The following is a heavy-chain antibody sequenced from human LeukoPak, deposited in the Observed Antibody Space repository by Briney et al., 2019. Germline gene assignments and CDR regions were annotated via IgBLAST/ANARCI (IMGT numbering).Heavy chain of an antibody. CDR3: AKGRVRGYYMDV. CDR2: IIPVFGTA. V-gene: IGHV1-69*13. Sequence: GASVKVSCKASGGTFSSYAISWVRQAPGQGLEWMGGIIPVFGTANYAQKFQGRVTITADESTSTAYMELSSLRSEDTALYYCAKGRVRGYYMDVWGKGTTVTVSS. D-gene: IGHD2-2*01. CDR1: GGTFSSYA. J-gene: IGHJ6*03.